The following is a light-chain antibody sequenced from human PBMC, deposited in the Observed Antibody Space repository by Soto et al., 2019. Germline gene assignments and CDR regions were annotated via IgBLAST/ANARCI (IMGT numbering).Light chain of an antibody. J-gene: IGKJ2*01. Sequence: EIVLTQSPATLSLSPGERATLSCRASQSVNIYLAWYQQKPGQAPRLLVYGASTRASDIEGRFIGSGSGTDFTLTISRLEPEDFAVYYCQQYGSSPPYSFGQGTKLEIK. CDR1: QSVNIY. CDR3: QQYGSSPPYS. V-gene: IGKV3-20*01. CDR2: GAS.